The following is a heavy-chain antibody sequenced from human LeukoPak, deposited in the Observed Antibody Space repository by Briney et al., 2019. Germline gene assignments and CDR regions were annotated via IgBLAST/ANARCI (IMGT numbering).Heavy chain of an antibody. CDR1: GYTFTSYD. CDR2: MNPNSGNT. V-gene: IGHV1-8*01. Sequence: ASVKVSCKASGYTFTSYDINWVRQATGQGLEWMGWMNPNSGNTGYAQKFQGRVTMTRNTSISTAYMELSSLRSDDTAVYYCARVRYYDSSGYRQYFQHWGQGTLVTVSS. J-gene: IGHJ1*01. CDR3: ARVRYYDSSGYRQYFQH. D-gene: IGHD3-22*01.